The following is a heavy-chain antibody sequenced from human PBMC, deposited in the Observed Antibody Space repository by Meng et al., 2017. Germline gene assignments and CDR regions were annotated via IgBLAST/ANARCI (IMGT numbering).Heavy chain of an antibody. CDR3: ARDTVEAYCGGDCCPLGY. CDR2: INHSGST. CDR1: GGSFSGYY. D-gene: IGHD2-21*02. J-gene: IGHJ4*02. Sequence: AHLQQWGAGLLKPSETLSLTCAVYGGSFSGYYWSWIRQPPGKGLEWTGEINHSGSTNYNPSLKSRVTISVDTSKNQFSLKLSSVTAADTAVYYCARDTVEAYCGGDCCPLGYWGQGTLVTVSS. V-gene: IGHV4-34*01.